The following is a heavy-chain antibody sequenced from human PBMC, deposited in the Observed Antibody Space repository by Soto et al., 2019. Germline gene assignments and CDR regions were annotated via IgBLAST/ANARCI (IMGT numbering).Heavy chain of an antibody. D-gene: IGHD5-12*01. Sequence: GGSLRLSCAASGFTFSNYYMSWVRQVPGKGLEWVSYVSSIGTNRYYAESVEGRFTISRDNARKSLYLQMNSLRAEDTAVYYCARDREYSPYGLDVWGQGTTVTVSS. CDR2: VSSIGTNR. J-gene: IGHJ6*02. CDR1: GFTFSNYY. CDR3: ARDREYSPYGLDV. V-gene: IGHV3-11*01.